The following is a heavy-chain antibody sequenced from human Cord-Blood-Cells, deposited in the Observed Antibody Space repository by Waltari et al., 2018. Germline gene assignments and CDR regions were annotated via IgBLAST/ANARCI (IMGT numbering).Heavy chain of an antibody. CDR2: IVPIGGTA. V-gene: IGHV1-69*12. Sequence: QVQLVQSGAEVKKPGSSVKVSCKASGGTFSSYAISWVRQAPGQGLEWMGGIVPIGGTANYAQKFQGRVTITADESTSTAYMELSSLRSEDTAVYYCACADERGGLADYWGQGTLVTVSS. CDR3: ACADERGGLADY. J-gene: IGHJ4*02. D-gene: IGHD3-16*01. CDR1: GGTFSSYA.